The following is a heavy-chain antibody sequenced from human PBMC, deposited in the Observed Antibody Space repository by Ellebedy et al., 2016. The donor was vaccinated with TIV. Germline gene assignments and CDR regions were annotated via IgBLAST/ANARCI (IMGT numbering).Heavy chain of an antibody. CDR1: GFTFSSYS. CDR2: ISSSSSYI. Sequence: GESLKISXAASGFTFSSYSMNWVRQAPGKGLEWVSSISSSSSYIYYADSVKGRFTISRDNAKNSLYLQMNSLRAEDTAVYYCARAIVGATRTGDDYWGQGTLVTVSS. J-gene: IGHJ4*02. V-gene: IGHV3-21*01. CDR3: ARAIVGATRTGDDY. D-gene: IGHD1-26*01.